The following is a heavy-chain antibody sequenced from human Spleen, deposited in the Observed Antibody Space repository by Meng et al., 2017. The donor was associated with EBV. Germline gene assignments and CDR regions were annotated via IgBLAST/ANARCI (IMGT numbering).Heavy chain of an antibody. Sequence: ESGSTQVEVTYTLSLTPTVCWCSLCSRGVSGGSVLQPPVKALEWLAVIYWDYDKRYSQSLKSMLTITKDTSKNQVVLTMTNMDPVDPSRYYGAHIIAARPFDYWGQGTLVTVSS. J-gene: IGHJ4*02. CDR2: IYWDYDK. CDR3: AHIIAARPFDY. D-gene: IGHD6-6*01. V-gene: IGHV2-5*02. CDR1: WCSLCSRGVS.